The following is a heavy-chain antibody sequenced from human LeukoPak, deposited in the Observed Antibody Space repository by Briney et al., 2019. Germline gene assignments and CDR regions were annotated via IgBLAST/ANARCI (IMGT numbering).Heavy chain of an antibody. J-gene: IGHJ6*03. D-gene: IGHD6-19*01. V-gene: IGHV1-8*03. CDR2: MNPNSGNT. Sequence: ASVKVSCKASGYTFTGYYMHWVRQAPGQGLEWMGWMNPNSGNTGYAQKFQGRVTITRNTSISTAYMELSSLRSEDTVVYYCARTSGQWLIHYYMDVWGKGTTVTVSS. CDR3: ARTSGQWLIHYYMDV. CDR1: GYTFTGYY.